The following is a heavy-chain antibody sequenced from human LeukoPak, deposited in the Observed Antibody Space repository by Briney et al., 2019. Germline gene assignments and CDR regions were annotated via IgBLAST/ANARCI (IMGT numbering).Heavy chain of an antibody. CDR3: AKDLTNGWCFDN. CDR2: VRPGGSDK. J-gene: IGHJ4*02. CDR1: GSTFSDYV. Sequence: GGSLRLSCAASGSTFSDYVMHWVRQAPGKGLEWVAFVRPGGSDKQYADSVKGRFTVSRDNSKNTLYLQLNSLRAEDTAVYYCAKDLTNGWCFDNWGQGNLVTV. V-gene: IGHV3-30*02. D-gene: IGHD6-19*01.